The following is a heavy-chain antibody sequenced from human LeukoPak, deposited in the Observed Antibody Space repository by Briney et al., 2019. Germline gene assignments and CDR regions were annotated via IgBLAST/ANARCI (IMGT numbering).Heavy chain of an antibody. CDR3: AKDGNSGTYDSYYMDV. CDR2: IRYDGSNT. J-gene: IGHJ6*03. D-gene: IGHD1-26*01. CDR1: GFTFSSYG. V-gene: IGHV3-30*02. Sequence: GGSLRLSCAAPGFTFSSYGIHWVRQAPGKGLEWVAFIRYDGSNTYYADSVKGRFTISRDNSKNTLYLQMNSLRDEDTAIYYCAKDGNSGTYDSYYMDVWGKGTTVTISS.